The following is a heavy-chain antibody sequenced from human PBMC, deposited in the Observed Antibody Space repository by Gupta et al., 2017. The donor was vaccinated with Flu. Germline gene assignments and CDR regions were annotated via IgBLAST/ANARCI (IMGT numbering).Heavy chain of an antibody. D-gene: IGHD6-19*01. CDR2: IYYSGTSSGST. CDR3: SRISSGWTSLDS. CDR1: GGSIVSYS. V-gene: IGHV4-59*01. Sequence: QVQLQESGPGLVKPSETLSLSCTVSGGSIVSYSWTWIRQPPGKGLEWIGYIYYSGTSSGSTNYNPSLKSRVTISVDAARKQVSLELKYVHAADTAVYFWSRISSGWTSLDSWGQGMLV. J-gene: IGHJ4*02.